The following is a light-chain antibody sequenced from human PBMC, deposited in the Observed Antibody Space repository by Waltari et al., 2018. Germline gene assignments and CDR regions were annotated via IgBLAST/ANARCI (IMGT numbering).Light chain of an antibody. CDR1: SGYSNYK. CDR2: VGTGGIVG. J-gene: IGLJ1*01. V-gene: IGLV9-49*03. Sequence: QPVLTQPPSASASLGASVTLTCTLSSGYSNYKVDWYQQRPGKGPRFVMRVGTGGIVGSKGDGIPYRFSVLGSGLNRYLTSKNIQEEDESDYHCGADHGSGSSFVYVFGTGTKVTVL. CDR3: GADHGSGSSFVYV.